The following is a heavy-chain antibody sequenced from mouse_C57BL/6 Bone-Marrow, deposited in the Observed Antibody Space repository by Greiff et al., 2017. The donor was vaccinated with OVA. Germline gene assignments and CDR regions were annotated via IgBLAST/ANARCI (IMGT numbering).Heavy chain of an antibody. J-gene: IGHJ4*01. Sequence: VQLKESGGGLVKPGGSLKLSCAASGFTFSSYAMSWVRQTPEKRLEWVATISDGGSYTYYPDNGKGRFTISRDNAKNNLYLQMSHLKSEDTAMYYCARDPFYAMDYWGQGTSVTVSS. CDR1: GFTFSSYA. CDR3: ARDPFYAMDY. V-gene: IGHV5-4*01. CDR2: ISDGGSYT.